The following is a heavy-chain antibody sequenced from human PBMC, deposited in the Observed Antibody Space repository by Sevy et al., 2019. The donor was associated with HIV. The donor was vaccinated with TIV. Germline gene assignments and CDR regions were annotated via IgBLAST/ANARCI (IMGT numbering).Heavy chain of an antibody. CDR2: IWYDGSNK. Sequence: GGSLRLSCVASGFTLRTYGMYWVRQGPGKGLEWVAVIWYDGSNKYYAESVKGRFTISRDNSKNTLYLEMSSLRAEDTAVYYCARADGDSGYGMDVWGQGTTVTVSS. V-gene: IGHV3-33*01. J-gene: IGHJ6*01. CDR1: GFTLRTYG. D-gene: IGHD3-10*01. CDR3: ARADGDSGYGMDV.